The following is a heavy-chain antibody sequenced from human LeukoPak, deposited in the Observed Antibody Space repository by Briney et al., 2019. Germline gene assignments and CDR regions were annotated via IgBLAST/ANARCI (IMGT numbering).Heavy chain of an antibody. CDR2: IFSYTGQT. CDR3: ANVAKGRFFFYYMDV. Sequence: ASVKVSCKASGHTANTYGFSWIRQAPRQGLEWIGWIFSYTGQTKYADKFQGRVTMTTDTSKTIAYLDLRSLRSDDTAVYFCANVAKGRFFFYYMDVWGEGTAVTVS. D-gene: IGHD3-3*01. V-gene: IGHV1-18*01. J-gene: IGHJ6*03. CDR1: GHTANTYG.